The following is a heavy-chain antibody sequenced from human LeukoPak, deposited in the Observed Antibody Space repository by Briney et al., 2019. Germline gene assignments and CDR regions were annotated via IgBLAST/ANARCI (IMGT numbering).Heavy chain of an antibody. CDR2: IYYSGGT. D-gene: IGHD6-6*01. J-gene: IGHJ6*03. CDR1: GGSISSSSYY. V-gene: IGHV4-39*07. Sequence: PSETLPLTCTVSGGSISSSSYYWGWIRQPPGKGLEWIGSIYYSGGTYYNPSLKSRVTISVDTSKNQFSLKLSSVTAADTAVYYCARIARHSIAGRGYMDVWGKGTTVTVSS. CDR3: ARIARHSIAGRGYMDV.